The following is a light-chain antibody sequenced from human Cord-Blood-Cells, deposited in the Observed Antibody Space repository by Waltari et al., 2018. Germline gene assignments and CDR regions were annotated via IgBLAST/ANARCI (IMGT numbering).Light chain of an antibody. Sequence: QSALTQPASVSGSPGPSLTISCTGTRSDVGGYNYVSWYPQHPGKAPKLMIYDVSNRPSGVSNRFSGSKSGNTASLTISGLQAEDEADYYCSSYTSSSTVVFGGGTKLTVL. V-gene: IGLV2-14*01. J-gene: IGLJ2*01. CDR3: SSYTSSSTVV. CDR1: RSDVGGYNY. CDR2: DVS.